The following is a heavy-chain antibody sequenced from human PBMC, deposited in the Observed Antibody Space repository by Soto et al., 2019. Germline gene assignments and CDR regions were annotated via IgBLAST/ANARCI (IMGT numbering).Heavy chain of an antibody. Sequence: QVQLVQSGAEVKKPGSSVKVSCKASVGTFSSYAISWVRQAPGQGREWMGGIIPIFGTANYAQKFQGRVTITADKSTSTAYMKLSSLRSEDTAVYYCARAPYSSSSYYFDYWGQGTLVTVSS. CDR1: VGTFSSYA. J-gene: IGHJ4*02. CDR3: ARAPYSSSSYYFDY. V-gene: IGHV1-69*14. CDR2: IIPIFGTA. D-gene: IGHD6-6*01.